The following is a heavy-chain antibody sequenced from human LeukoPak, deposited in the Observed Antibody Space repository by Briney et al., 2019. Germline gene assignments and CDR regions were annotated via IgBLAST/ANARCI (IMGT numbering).Heavy chain of an antibody. Sequence: SETLSLTCAVSGYSISSGYYWGWIRQPPGKGLEWIGSIYHSGSTYYNPSLKSRVTISVDTSKNQFSLKLSSVTAADTAVYYCARQPLRGSAFDIWGQGTIVTVSS. D-gene: IGHD1-14*01. V-gene: IGHV4-38-2*01. CDR3: ARQPLRGSAFDI. CDR2: IYHSGST. J-gene: IGHJ3*02. CDR1: GYSISSGYY.